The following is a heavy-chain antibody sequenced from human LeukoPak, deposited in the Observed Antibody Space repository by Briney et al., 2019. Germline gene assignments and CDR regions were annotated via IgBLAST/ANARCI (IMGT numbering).Heavy chain of an antibody. D-gene: IGHD3-3*01. CDR2: IYHSGST. CDR1: GGSISSGGYY. J-gene: IGHJ4*02. CDR3: ARATYYDFWSGYYVVETFDY. Sequence: SQTLSLTCTVSGGSISSGGYYWSWIRQPPGKGLEWIGYIYHSGSTYYNPSLKSRVTISVDRSKNQFSLKLSSVTAADTAVYYCARATYYDFWSGYYVVETFDYWGQRTLVTVSS. V-gene: IGHV4-30-2*01.